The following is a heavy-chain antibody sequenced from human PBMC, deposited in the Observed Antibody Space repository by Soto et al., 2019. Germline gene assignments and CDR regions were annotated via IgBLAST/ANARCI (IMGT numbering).Heavy chain of an antibody. J-gene: IGHJ4*02. CDR1: GFTFSIYA. Sequence: PGWSLRLSCSASGFTFSIYAMHGVRQAPGKGLEYVSSISTNGGSTHYADSVKGRFTISRDNSKNTVYLQMSSLRAEDTAVYYCVKGEYYYDSRGYYPFDYWGQETMVTVSS. CDR2: ISTNGGST. CDR3: VKGEYYYDSRGYYPFDY. D-gene: IGHD3-22*01. V-gene: IGHV3-64D*06.